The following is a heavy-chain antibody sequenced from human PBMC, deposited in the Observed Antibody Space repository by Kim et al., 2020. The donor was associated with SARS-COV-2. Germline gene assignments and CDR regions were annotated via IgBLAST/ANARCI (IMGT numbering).Heavy chain of an antibody. CDR1: GYMFSDYY. Sequence: ASVKVSCKTSGYMFSDYYMHWVRQAPGQGLEWMGRINPNSGGTNYAQKFQGRVTMTRDTSTTTVYMDLSGLTSDDTAVYYCAKNWKDGFDFWGQGTLVTV. D-gene: IGHD1-1*01. CDR2: INPNSGGT. CDR3: AKNWKDGFDF. J-gene: IGHJ4*02. V-gene: IGHV1-2*06.